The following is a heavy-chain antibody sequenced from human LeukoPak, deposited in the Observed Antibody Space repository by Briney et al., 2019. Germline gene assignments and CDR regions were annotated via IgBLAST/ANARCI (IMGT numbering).Heavy chain of an antibody. CDR1: GGSISNYY. D-gene: IGHD3-10*01. CDR2: IYHSGST. CDR3: ARYYYGSGSYDYFDY. V-gene: IGHV4-59*01. J-gene: IGHJ4*02. Sequence: SETLSLTCTVAGGSISNYYWSWIRQPPGKGLEWIGYIYHSGSTNYNPSLKSRVTISVDTSKNQFSLKLSSVTAADTAVYYCARYYYGSGSYDYFDYWGQGTLVTVSS.